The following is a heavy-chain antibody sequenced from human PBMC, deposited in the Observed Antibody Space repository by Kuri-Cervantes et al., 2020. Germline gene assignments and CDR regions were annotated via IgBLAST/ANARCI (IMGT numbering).Heavy chain of an antibody. Sequence: ASVQVSCKASGYTFTSYDINWVRQATGQGLEWMGWMNPNSGNTGYAQKFQGRVTMTSNTSISTAYMELSSLRSEDTAVYYCAREYYDILTGYSPNYYYYYGMDVWGQGTTVTVSS. V-gene: IGHV1-8*01. D-gene: IGHD3-9*01. CDR1: GYTFTSYD. CDR2: MNPNSGNT. CDR3: AREYYDILTGYSPNYYYYYGMDV. J-gene: IGHJ6*02.